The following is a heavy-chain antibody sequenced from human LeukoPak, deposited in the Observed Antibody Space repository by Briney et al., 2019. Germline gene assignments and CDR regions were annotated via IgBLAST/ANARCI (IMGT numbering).Heavy chain of an antibody. CDR1: GYTFTSYY. D-gene: IGHD2-8*02. CDR2: INPSGGST. Sequence: ASVKVSCKASGYTFTSYYMHWVRQAPGQGLEWMGIINPSGGSTSYAQKFQGRVTMTRDMSTSTVYMELSSLRSEDTAVYYCARDPGGRYYYYYMDVWGKGTTVTVSS. J-gene: IGHJ6*03. V-gene: IGHV1-46*01. CDR3: ARDPGGRYYYYYMDV.